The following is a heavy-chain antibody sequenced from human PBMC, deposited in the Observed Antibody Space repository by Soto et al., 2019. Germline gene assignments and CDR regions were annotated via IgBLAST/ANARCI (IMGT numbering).Heavy chain of an antibody. Sequence: SVKVSCKASGFTFTSSAVQWVRQARGQRLEWIGWIVVGSGNTDYAQKFQERVTITRDMSTSTAYMELSSLRSEDTAVYYCAADRGSVSYLIFDYWGQGTLVTVSS. J-gene: IGHJ4*02. CDR3: AADRGSVSYLIFDY. CDR2: IVVGSGNT. V-gene: IGHV1-58*01. CDR1: GFTFTSSA. D-gene: IGHD1-26*01.